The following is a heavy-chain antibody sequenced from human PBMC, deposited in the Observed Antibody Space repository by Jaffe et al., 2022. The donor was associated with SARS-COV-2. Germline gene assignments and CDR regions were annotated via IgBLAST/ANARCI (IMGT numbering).Heavy chain of an antibody. J-gene: IGHJ4*02. CDR3: ARARGSDSPARYYFDY. CDR2: ITSSSTYI. Sequence: EVQLVESGGGLVKPGGSLRLSCAASGFTFTTYTVTWVRQAPGKGLEWVSSITSSSTYIYYADSVKGRFTISRDNAKNSLFLQMNSLRGEDTAVYYCARARGSDSPARYYFDYWGQGILVTVSS. CDR1: GFTFTTYT. D-gene: IGHD5-12*01. V-gene: IGHV3-21*01.